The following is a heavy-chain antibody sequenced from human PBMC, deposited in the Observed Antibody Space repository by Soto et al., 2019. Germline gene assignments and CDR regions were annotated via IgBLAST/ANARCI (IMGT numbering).Heavy chain of an antibody. Sequence: ASVKVSCKASGYTFTIYYMHWVRQAPGQGLEWMGIINTSGGSTSYAQKFQGRVTMTRDTSTSTVYMELSSLRSEDTAVYYCAREVPKYYYDSSGYQPDYWGQGTLVTVSS. CDR1: GYTFTIYY. CDR3: AREVPKYYYDSSGYQPDY. CDR2: INTSGGST. J-gene: IGHJ4*02. D-gene: IGHD3-22*01. V-gene: IGHV1-46*03.